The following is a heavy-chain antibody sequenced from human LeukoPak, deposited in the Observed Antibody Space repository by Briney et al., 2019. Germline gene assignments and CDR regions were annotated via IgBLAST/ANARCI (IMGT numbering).Heavy chain of an antibody. CDR3: ARARCSGGSCYPNWFDP. Sequence: ASVKVSCKASGYTFTGYYMHWVRQAPGQGLEWMGWINPNSGGTNYAQKFQGRVTTTRDTSISTAYMELSRLRSDDTAVYYCARARCSGGSCYPNWFDPWGQGTLVTVSS. CDR1: GYTFTGYY. V-gene: IGHV1-2*02. CDR2: INPNSGGT. J-gene: IGHJ5*02. D-gene: IGHD2-15*01.